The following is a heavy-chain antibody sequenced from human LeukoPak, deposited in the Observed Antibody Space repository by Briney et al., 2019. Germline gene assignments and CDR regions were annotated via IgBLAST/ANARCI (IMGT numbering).Heavy chain of an antibody. Sequence: PSETLSLTCTVSGGSLSSYYWSWIRQPAGKGLEWIGRIYTSGSTNYNPSLKSRVTMSVDTSKNQFSLKLSSVTAADTAVYYCARESGYVLLWFGALDAFDIWGQGTMVTVSS. D-gene: IGHD3-10*01. CDR1: GGSLSSYY. CDR3: ARESGYVLLWFGALDAFDI. CDR2: IYTSGST. J-gene: IGHJ3*02. V-gene: IGHV4-4*07.